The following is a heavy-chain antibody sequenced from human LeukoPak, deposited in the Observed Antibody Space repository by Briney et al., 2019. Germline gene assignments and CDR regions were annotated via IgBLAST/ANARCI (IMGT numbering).Heavy chain of an antibody. CDR2: INAGNGNT. J-gene: IGHJ6*02. Sequence: VASVKVSCKASGYTFTSYGISWVRQAPGQRLEWMGWINAGNGNTRYSQKFQGGVTITRDTSASTAYMELSSLRSEDTAVYYCARSILVVPVASHYNYGVDVWGQGTTVTVSS. CDR3: ARSILVVPVASHYNYGVDV. V-gene: IGHV1-3*01. D-gene: IGHD2-2*01. CDR1: GYTFTSYG.